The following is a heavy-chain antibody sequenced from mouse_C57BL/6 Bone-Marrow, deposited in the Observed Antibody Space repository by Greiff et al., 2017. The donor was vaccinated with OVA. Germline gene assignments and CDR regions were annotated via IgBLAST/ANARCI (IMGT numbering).Heavy chain of an antibody. V-gene: IGHV10-1*01. Sequence: EVQLVESGGGLVQPKGSLKLSCAASGFSFNTYAMNWVRQAPGKGLEWVARIRRKSNNYAPYYADSVKDRFTISRDDSESMLYLQMNNLKTEDTAMYYCVRSEEGYDLDYWGQGTTLTVSS. J-gene: IGHJ2*01. CDR1: GFSFNTYA. CDR2: IRRKSNNYAP. D-gene: IGHD2-2*01. CDR3: VRSEEGYDLDY.